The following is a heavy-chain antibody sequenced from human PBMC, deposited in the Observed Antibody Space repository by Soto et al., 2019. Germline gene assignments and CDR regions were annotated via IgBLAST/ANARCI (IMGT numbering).Heavy chain of an antibody. CDR2: IYYSGST. CDR1: GGSISSSSYY. J-gene: IGHJ5*02. V-gene: IGHV4-39*07. Sequence: PETLSLTCTVSGGSISSSSYYWGWIRQPPGKGLEWIGSIYYSGSTYYNPSLKSRVTISVDTSKNQFSLKLSSVTAADTAVYYCARWWSGSRQGFDPWGQGTLVTVLL. D-gene: IGHD3-3*01. CDR3: ARWWSGSRQGFDP.